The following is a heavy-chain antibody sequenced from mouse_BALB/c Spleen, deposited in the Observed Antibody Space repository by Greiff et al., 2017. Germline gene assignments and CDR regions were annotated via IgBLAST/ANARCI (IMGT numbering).Heavy chain of an antibody. V-gene: IGHV14-4*02. D-gene: IGHD2-3*01. CDR1: GFNIKDYY. CDR2: IDPENGAT. CDR3: NAGDGCRFDY. J-gene: IGHJ2*01. Sequence: VQLQQSGAELVRPGASVKLSCTASGFNIKDYYMHWVKQRPEQGLEWTGWIDPENGATEYAPKFQGKATMTADTSSNTAYLQLSSLTSEETAVYYGNAGDGCRFDYGGQGTTLTVSS.